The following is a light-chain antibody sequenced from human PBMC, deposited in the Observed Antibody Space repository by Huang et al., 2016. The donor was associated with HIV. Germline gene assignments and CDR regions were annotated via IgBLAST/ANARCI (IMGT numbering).Light chain of an antibody. CDR3: QQRSNWL. Sequence: PGERATLSCRASQSVSSYLAWYQQKPGQAPRLLIYDASNRATGIPARFSGSGSGTDFTLTISSLEPEDFAVYYCQQRSNWLFGGGTKVEIK. V-gene: IGKV3-11*01. CDR1: QSVSSY. J-gene: IGKJ4*01. CDR2: DAS.